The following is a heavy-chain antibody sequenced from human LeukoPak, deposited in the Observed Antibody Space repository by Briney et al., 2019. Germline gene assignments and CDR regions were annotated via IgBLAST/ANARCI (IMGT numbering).Heavy chain of an antibody. Sequence: QTGGSLRLSCAASGFTVSSNYMSWVRQAPGKGLEWVSVIYSGGSTYYADSVKGRFTISRDNSKNTLYLQMNNLRVEDTAVYYCARDSNAEYFDYWGQGTLVTVSS. V-gene: IGHV3-66*01. D-gene: IGHD6-6*01. CDR3: ARDSNAEYFDY. CDR1: GFTVSSNY. CDR2: IYSGGST. J-gene: IGHJ4*02.